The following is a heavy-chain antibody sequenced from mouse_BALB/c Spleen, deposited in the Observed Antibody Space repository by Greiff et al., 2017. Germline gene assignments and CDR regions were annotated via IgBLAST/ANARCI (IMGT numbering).Heavy chain of an antibody. V-gene: IGHV5-9-3*01. CDR3: ARHEDRYPDFDY. CDR1: GFTFSSYA. D-gene: IGHD2-14*01. Sequence: VQLKQSGGGLVKPGGSLKLSCAASGFTFSSYAMSWVRQTPEKRLEWVATISSGGSYTYYPDSVKGRFTISRDNAKNTLYLQMSSLRSEDTAMYYCARHEDRYPDFDYWGQGTTLTVSS. J-gene: IGHJ2*01. CDR2: ISSGGSYT.